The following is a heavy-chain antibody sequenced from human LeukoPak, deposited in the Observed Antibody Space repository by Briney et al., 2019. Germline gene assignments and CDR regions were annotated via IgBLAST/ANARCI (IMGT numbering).Heavy chain of an antibody. CDR1: GYTFTSYG. J-gene: IGHJ5*02. CDR3: ATDYDFFWTP. CDR2: ISAYNGNT. V-gene: IGHV1-18*01. D-gene: IGHD3-3*01. Sequence: ASVKASCKASGYTFTSYGISWVRQAPGQGLEWMGWISAYNGNTNYAQKLQGRVTMTEDTSTDTAYMELSSLRSEDTAVYYCATDYDFFWTPWGQGTLVTVSS.